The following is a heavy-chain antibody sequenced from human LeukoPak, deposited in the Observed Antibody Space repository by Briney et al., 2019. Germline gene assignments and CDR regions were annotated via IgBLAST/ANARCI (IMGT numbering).Heavy chain of an antibody. D-gene: IGHD1-7*01. V-gene: IGHV3-23*01. CDR1: GFTFRSYG. CDR2: ISGSGGST. Sequence: GGSLRLSCAASGFTFRSYGMSWVRQAPGKGLEWVSAISGSGGSTYYADSVKGRFTISRDNSKNTLHVQMNSLRAEDTAVYYCATPGGTGRNSRRYFDYWGQGTLVTVSS. CDR3: ATPGGTGRNSRRYFDY. J-gene: IGHJ4*02.